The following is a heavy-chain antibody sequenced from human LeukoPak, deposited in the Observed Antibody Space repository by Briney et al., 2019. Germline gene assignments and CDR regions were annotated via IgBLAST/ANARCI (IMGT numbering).Heavy chain of an antibody. CDR2: ISASGAST. CDR1: GFTFSSHA. CDR3: AREDSGSYYSDY. J-gene: IGHJ4*02. D-gene: IGHD1-26*01. Sequence: GSPRLSCAASGFTFSSHAMSWVRQAPGKGLEWVSTISASGASTYYANSVKGRFTISRDNSKNTVDLQMNSLRAEDTAVYYCAREDSGSYYSDYWGQGTLVTVSP. V-gene: IGHV3-23*01.